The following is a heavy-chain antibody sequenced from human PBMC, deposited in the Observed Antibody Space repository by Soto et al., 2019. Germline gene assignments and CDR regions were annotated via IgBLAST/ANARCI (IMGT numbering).Heavy chain of an antibody. CDR3: ARVLGNDAFDI. Sequence: QVQLQESGPGRVKPSGTLSLTCAVSGGSISSSNWWSWVRQPPGKGLEWIGEIYHSGSTNYNPSLNSRVTIAVDKSKNQFSLKLSSVTAADTAVYYCARVLGNDAFDIWGQGTMVTVSS. V-gene: IGHV4-4*02. CDR2: IYHSGST. J-gene: IGHJ3*02. CDR1: GGSISSSNW. D-gene: IGHD3-3*02.